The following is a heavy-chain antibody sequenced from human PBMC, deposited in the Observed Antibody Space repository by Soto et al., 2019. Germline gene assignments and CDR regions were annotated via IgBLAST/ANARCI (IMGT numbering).Heavy chain of an antibody. CDR1: GGTFSSYA. CDR3: ARTSGYHYSYFNS. Sequence: SVKVSCKASGGTFSSYAISWVRQAPGQGLEWMGGIIPIFGTANYAQKFQGGVTITADESTSTAYMELSSLRSEDTAVYYCARTSGYHYSYFNSWGQGTLVTVSS. D-gene: IGHD5-12*01. V-gene: IGHV1-69*13. CDR2: IIPIFGTA. J-gene: IGHJ4*02.